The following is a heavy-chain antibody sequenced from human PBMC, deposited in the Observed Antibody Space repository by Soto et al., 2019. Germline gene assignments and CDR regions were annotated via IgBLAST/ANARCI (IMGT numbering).Heavy chain of an antibody. D-gene: IGHD4-17*01. J-gene: IGHJ4*02. CDR3: ARTTAVPNTLRSRYFFDY. CDR1: GGSVNGYY. V-gene: IGHV4-59*02. Sequence: PSETLSLTCAVYGGSVNGYYWSWIRQPPGKRLEWIGYVYYSGTTNYNPSLKSRVTISVDPSKNQFSLRLSSVTTADTALYYCARTTAVPNTLRSRYFFDYWGQGTLVTVPS. CDR2: VYYSGTT.